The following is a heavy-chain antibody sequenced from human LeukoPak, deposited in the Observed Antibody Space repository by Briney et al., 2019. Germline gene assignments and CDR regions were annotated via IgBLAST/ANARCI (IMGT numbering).Heavy chain of an antibody. CDR2: INHSGRT. J-gene: IGHJ4*02. CDR1: GGSFRGYY. CDR3: ARGVSLDY. V-gene: IGHV4-34*01. Sequence: PAETLSLTGAVHGGSFRGYYWNGIRQPPGKGQEWIGEINHSGRTNYNPSIKSRVTISGDTSKNQFSLRSTSVTAADTAVYYCARGVSLDYWGQGTLVTVSS.